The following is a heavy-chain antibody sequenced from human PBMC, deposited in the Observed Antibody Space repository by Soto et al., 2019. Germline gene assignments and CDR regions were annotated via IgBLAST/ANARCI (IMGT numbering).Heavy chain of an antibody. CDR3: TKDAKFDDIDTGYFVNDL. D-gene: IGHD3-9*01. CDR1: GYTFTSYG. J-gene: IGHJ5*02. V-gene: IGHV1-18*01. CDR2: ISAYNGNT. Sequence: ASVKVSCKASGYTFTSYGISWVRQAPGQGLEWMGWISAYNGNTNYAQKLQGRVTMTTDISTSTSYLELRGLTSDDTAVYYCTKDAKFDDIDTGYFVNDLWGQGNPVTVS.